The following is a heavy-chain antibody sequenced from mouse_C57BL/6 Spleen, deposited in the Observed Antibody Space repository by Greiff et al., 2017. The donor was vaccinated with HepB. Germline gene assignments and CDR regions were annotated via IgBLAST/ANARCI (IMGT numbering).Heavy chain of an antibody. Sequence: VQLQQSGAELVKPGASVKISCKASGYTFTDYYINWVKQRPGQGLEWIGKIGPGSGSTYYNEKFKGKATLTADKSSSTAYMQLSSLTSEDSAVYCCAINTMVTTGFAYWGQGTLVTVSA. D-gene: IGHD2-2*01. CDR1: GYTFTDYY. J-gene: IGHJ3*01. CDR2: IGPGSGST. V-gene: IGHV1-77*01. CDR3: AINTMVTTGFAY.